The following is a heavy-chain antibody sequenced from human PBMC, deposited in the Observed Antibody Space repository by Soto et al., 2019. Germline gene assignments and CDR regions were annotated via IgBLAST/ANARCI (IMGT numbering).Heavy chain of an antibody. J-gene: IGHJ6*02. D-gene: IGHD6-13*01. CDR1: GYSFASYW. CDR2: IDPSDSYT. CDR3: ARHAPLYSSSPPGCYYYYGMDV. Sequence: GESLKISCKGSGYSFASYWISWVRQMPGKGLEWMGRIDPSDSYTNYSPSFHGHVTISADKSISTAYLQWSCLKASDTAMYYCARHAPLYSSSPPGCYYYYGMDVWGQGTTVTVSS. V-gene: IGHV5-10-1*01.